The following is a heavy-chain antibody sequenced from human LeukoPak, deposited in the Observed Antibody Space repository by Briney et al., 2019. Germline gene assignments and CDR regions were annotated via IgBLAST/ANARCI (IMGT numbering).Heavy chain of an antibody. CDR2: VNLQGST. V-gene: IGHV4-4*02. CDR3: AREGGPYRPLDY. Sequence: GSLRLSCEASGFNVSSNYMTWVRQPPGKGLEWIGEVNLQGSTNYNPSLKSRVAISVDKPENHISLKLTSVTAADTAVYYCAREGGPYRPLDYSGQGTLVTVAS. J-gene: IGHJ4*02. CDR1: GFNVSSNY.